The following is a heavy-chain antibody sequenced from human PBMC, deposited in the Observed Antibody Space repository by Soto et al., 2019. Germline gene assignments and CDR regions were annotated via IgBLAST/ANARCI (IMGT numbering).Heavy chain of an antibody. D-gene: IGHD2-15*01. J-gene: IGHJ6*02. CDR3: ARDDRIYYYYGMDV. CDR2: IWYDGSNK. V-gene: IGHV3-33*01. Sequence: VQLVESGGGVVQPGRSLRLSCAASGFTFSSYGMHWVRQAPGKGLEWVAVIWYDGSNKYYADSVKGRFTISRDNSKNTLYLQMNSLRAEDTAVYYCARDDRIYYYYGMDVWGQGTTVTVSS. CDR1: GFTFSSYG.